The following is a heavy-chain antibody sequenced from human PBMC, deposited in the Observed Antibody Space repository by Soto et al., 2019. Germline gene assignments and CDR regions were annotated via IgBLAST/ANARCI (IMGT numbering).Heavy chain of an antibody. Sequence: EVQLVESGGGLVQPGGSLRLSCAASGFTFSSYWMSWVRQAPGKGLEWVANIKQDGSEKYNVDFVKGRFTISRDNAKNSLCLQMDCLRVEDTAVYYCARAYGSGSLSGYWGQGTLVTVSS. CDR2: IKQDGSEK. D-gene: IGHD3-10*01. CDR3: ARAYGSGSLSGY. V-gene: IGHV3-7*01. J-gene: IGHJ4*02. CDR1: GFTFSSYW.